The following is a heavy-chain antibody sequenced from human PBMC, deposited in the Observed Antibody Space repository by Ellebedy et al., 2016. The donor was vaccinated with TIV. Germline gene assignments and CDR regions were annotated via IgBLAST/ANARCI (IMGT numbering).Heavy chain of an antibody. J-gene: IGHJ2*01. V-gene: IGHV3-7*01. Sequence: GESLKISCAASGFTFSSYWMSWVRQAPGKGLEWVATINQDGSEQYYVDSVKGRFTISRDNAKSSLYLQMNSLRDEDTAVYYCAKAYGDSANWYFDLWGRGTLITVSS. CDR1: GFTFSSYW. CDR3: AKAYGDSANWYFDL. CDR2: INQDGSEQ. D-gene: IGHD4-17*01.